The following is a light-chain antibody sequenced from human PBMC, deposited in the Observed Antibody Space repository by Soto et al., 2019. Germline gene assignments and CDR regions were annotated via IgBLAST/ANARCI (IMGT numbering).Light chain of an antibody. CDR1: QSISNTF. CDR2: GAS. V-gene: IGKV3-20*01. CDR3: QQYYSSWT. Sequence: EIVLTQSPGTLSLSPGEGATLSCRASQSISNTFLAWYQQRPGQAPRILIYGASRRATGIPDRFSGSGSGTDFTLTISRLEPEYVALYYWQQYYSSWTFGQGTKVEMK. J-gene: IGKJ1*01.